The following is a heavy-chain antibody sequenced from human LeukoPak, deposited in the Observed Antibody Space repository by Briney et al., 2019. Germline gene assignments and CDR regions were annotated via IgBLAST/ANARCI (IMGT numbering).Heavy chain of an antibody. CDR1: GFTFSSYA. CDR2: ISGSGGST. CDR3: ARDGGPPNSQDAFDI. V-gene: IGHV3-23*01. D-gene: IGHD4-23*01. J-gene: IGHJ3*02. Sequence: GGSLRLSCSASGFTFSSYAMSWVRQAPGKGLEWVSGISGSGGSTYYADSVKGRFTVSRDKSKNTLYLQMNSLRAEDTAVYYCARDGGPPNSQDAFDIWGQGTMVTVSS.